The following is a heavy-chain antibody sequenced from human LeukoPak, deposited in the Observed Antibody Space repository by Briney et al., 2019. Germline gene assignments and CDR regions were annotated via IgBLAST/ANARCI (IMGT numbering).Heavy chain of an antibody. CDR1: GFTFGDYA. CDR3: TRDHRAAFDI. Sequence: GGSLRLSCTASGFTFGDYAMSWVRQAPGKGLGWVSHIRSKAYGGTTEYAASVKGRFTFSRDDPKSIAYLQMNSLKTEDTAVYYCTRDHRAAFDIWGQGTMVTVSS. J-gene: IGHJ3*02. CDR2: IRSKAYGGTT. V-gene: IGHV3-49*04.